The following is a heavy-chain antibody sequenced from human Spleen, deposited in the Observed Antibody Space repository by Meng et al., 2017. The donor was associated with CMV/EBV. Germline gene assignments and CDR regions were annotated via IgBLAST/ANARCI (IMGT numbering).Heavy chain of an antibody. CDR1: GGSFNDYS. D-gene: IGHD2-21*02. V-gene: IGHV4-34*01. J-gene: IGHJ5*02. CDR2: INHSGST. CDR3: VRRPTVTAPLRWFDP. Sequence: SGGSFNDYSCSWVRQSPGKGLEWIGEINHSGSTNYNPSLKSRVTVSVDTSKNHFSLELRSVTAADTAVYYCVRRPTVTAPLRWFDPWGQGTLVTVSS.